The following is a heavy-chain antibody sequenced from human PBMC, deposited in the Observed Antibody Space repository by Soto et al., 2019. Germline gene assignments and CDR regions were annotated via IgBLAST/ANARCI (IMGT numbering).Heavy chain of an antibody. CDR2: IRWNDDK. CDR3: AHFERYSLEY. Sequence: SFRTLVNPTQTRTLTCTFSGFSLIASEVCVGCILQPPGKALEWLAIIRWNDDKRYSPSLKNTLTITKDTSKNQVVLTMTNMDPVDTATYYCAHFERYSLEYWGQGALVTVSS. CDR1: GFSLIASEVC. D-gene: IGHD1-26*01. V-gene: IGHV2-5*01. J-gene: IGHJ4*02.